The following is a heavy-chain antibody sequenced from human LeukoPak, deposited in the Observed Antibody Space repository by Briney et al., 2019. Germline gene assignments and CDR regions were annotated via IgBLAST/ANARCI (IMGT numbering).Heavy chain of an antibody. CDR2: IIPIFGTA. CDR3: ARGDSGSYTPWDY. CDR1: GGTFSSYA. J-gene: IGHJ4*02. D-gene: IGHD1-26*01. Sequence: GASAKVSCKASGGTFSSYAISWVRQAPGQGLEWMGGIIPIFGTANYAQKFQGRVTITTDESTSTAYMELSSLRSEDTAVYYCARGDSGSYTPWDYWGQGTLVTVSS. V-gene: IGHV1-69*05.